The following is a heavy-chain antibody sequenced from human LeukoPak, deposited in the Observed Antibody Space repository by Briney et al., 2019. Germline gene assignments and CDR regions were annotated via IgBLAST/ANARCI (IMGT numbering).Heavy chain of an antibody. D-gene: IGHD3-9*01. V-gene: IGHV1-69*04. CDR2: IIPILGIA. Sequence: ASVKVSCTASGGTFSRYAISWVRQAPGQGLEWMGRIIPILGIANYAQKFQGRVTIAADKSTSTAYMELSSLRSEDTAVYYCARAAYDILTGPDYWGQGTLVTVSS. J-gene: IGHJ4*02. CDR3: ARAAYDILTGPDY. CDR1: GGTFSRYA.